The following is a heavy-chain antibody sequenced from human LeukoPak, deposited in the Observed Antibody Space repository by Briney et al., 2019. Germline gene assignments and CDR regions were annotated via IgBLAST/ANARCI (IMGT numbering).Heavy chain of an antibody. CDR3: ARGGSGNWNAPFDY. Sequence: GGSLRLSCAASGFTFSDYSMNWVRQAPGKGLEWVSSISSSTSSIYYADSVKGRFTISRDNAKNSLYLQMNSLRTEDTAVYYCARGGSGNWNAPFDYWGQGTLVTVSS. J-gene: IGHJ4*02. V-gene: IGHV3-21*01. D-gene: IGHD1-1*01. CDR2: ISSSTSSI. CDR1: GFTFSDYS.